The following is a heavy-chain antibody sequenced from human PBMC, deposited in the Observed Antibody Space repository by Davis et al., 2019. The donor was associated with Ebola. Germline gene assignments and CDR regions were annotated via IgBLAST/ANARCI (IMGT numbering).Heavy chain of an antibody. CDR3: AKDNRNIWSDV. D-gene: IGHD2/OR15-2a*01. CDR2: LGTSADT. J-gene: IGHJ3*01. Sequence: GESLKTSCVDPGFMFSTYVLSWVRQAPRKGLEWVSTLGTSADTYYADSVKGRFTISRDNSKNTLYLQMNGLRVEDTAIYYCAKDNRNIWSDVWGQGTMVTVSS. V-gene: IGHV3-23*01. CDR1: GFMFSTYV.